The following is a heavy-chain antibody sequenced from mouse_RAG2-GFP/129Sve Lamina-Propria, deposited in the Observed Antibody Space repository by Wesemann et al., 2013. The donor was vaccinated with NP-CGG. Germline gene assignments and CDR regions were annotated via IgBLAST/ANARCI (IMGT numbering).Heavy chain of an antibody. V-gene: IGHV14-4*01. Sequence: EVQLQQSGAELVRPGASVKLSCTASGFNIKDDYMHWVKQRPEQGLEWIGRVNPSNGGTSYNQKFKGKATLTVDKSLSTAYMQLNSLTSEDSAVYYCARVTAYFDYWGQGTTLTVSS. CDR2: VNPSNGGT. J-gene: IGHJ2*01. CDR3: ARVTAYFDY. D-gene: IGHD2-5*01. CDR1: GFNIKDDY.